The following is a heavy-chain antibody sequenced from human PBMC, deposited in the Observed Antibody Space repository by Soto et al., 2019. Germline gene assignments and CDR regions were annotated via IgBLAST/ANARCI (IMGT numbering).Heavy chain of an antibody. CDR3: AKDIQYCSGGSCYLMEPFDY. V-gene: IGHV3-30*18. Sequence: GGSLRLSCAASGFTFSSYVMHWVRQSPGKGLEWVAVISYDGSNKYYADSVKGRFTISRDNSKNTLYLQMNSLRAEDTAVYYCAKDIQYCSGGSCYLMEPFDYWGQGTMVTVSS. D-gene: IGHD2-15*01. J-gene: IGHJ4*02. CDR1: GFTFSSYV. CDR2: ISYDGSNK.